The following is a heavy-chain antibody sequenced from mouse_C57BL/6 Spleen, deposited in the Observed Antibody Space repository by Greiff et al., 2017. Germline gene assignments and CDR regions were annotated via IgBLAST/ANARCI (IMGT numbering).Heavy chain of an antibody. CDR1: GYTFTSYW. Sequence: QVQLQQPGAELVKPGASVKLSCKASGYTFTSYWMHWVKQRPGRGLEWIGRIDPNSGGTKYNEKFKSKATLTVDKPSSTAYMQLSSLTSEDSAVDYCARTAHYYGSSYVDAMDYWGQGTSVTVSS. CDR2: IDPNSGGT. D-gene: IGHD1-1*01. CDR3: ARTAHYYGSSYVDAMDY. V-gene: IGHV1-72*01. J-gene: IGHJ4*01.